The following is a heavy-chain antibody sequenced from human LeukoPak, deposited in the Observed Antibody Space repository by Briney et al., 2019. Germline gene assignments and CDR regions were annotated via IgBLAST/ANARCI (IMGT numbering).Heavy chain of an antibody. J-gene: IGHJ4*02. CDR2: VSRTGGI. D-gene: IGHD5-24*01. V-gene: IGHV4-4*07. CDR1: DDPVTTSY. Sequence: SETLSLTCTVSDDPVTTSYRSWIRQPAGKGLEWIGRVSRTGGILCNSSFRGRFTLSVDTSNNRFSLAVSAVTAADTAVYYCARGNGWKLHDYWGQGIQVTVSS. CDR3: ARGNGWKLHDY.